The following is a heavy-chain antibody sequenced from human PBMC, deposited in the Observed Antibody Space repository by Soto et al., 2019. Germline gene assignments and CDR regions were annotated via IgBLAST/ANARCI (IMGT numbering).Heavy chain of an antibody. J-gene: IGHJ4*02. CDR1: GGSFSSFS. CDR3: TSFDSNGYYPQNNY. V-gene: IGHV1-69*13. D-gene: IGHD3-22*01. Sequence: SVKVSCKVSGGSFSSFSINWVRQAPGQRFEWMGGIIPILGTANFTQKFQDRVTFTADESTATAYMTLSSLTSEDTAFYYCTSFDSNGYYPQNNYWGPGTQVTVS. CDR2: IIPILGTA.